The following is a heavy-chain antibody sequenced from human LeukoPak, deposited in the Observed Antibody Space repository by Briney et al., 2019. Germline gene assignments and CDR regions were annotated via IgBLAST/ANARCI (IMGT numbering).Heavy chain of an antibody. Sequence: ASVKVSCKASGGTFSSYAISWVRQAPGQGLEWMGGIIPIFGTANYAQKFQGRVTITADESTSTAYMELSSLRSEDTAVYYCARARGAGVRGVPLLDYWGQGTLVTVSS. V-gene: IGHV1-69*01. CDR1: GGTFSSYA. CDR2: IIPIFGTA. D-gene: IGHD3-10*01. CDR3: ARARGAGVRGVPLLDY. J-gene: IGHJ4*02.